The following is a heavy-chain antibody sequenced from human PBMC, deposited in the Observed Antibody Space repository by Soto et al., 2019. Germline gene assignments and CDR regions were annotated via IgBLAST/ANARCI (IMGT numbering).Heavy chain of an antibody. Sequence: SETLSLTSTFCGRSINSYYWRWIRQPPGKGLELIGYIYYSGSTNYNPSLKSRVTISVDTSKNHFSLKLSSVTAADTAVYYCARLGAQEIDPWGQG. CDR1: GRSINSYY. V-gene: IGHV4-59*08. J-gene: IGHJ5*02. CDR2: IYYSGST. D-gene: IGHD3-16*01. CDR3: ARLGAQEIDP.